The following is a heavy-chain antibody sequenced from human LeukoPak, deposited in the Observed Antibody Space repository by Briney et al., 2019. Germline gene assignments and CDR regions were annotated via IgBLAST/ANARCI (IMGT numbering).Heavy chain of an antibody. J-gene: IGHJ6*02. CDR2: ITSDGSST. CDR3: AKRAITMVRGVRYYYGMDV. CDR1: GFTFSSYW. D-gene: IGHD3-10*01. Sequence: GGSLRLSCAASGFTFSSYWMHWVRQAPGKGLVWVSRITSDGSSTSYADSVKGRFTISRDNAKNTLYLQMNSLRAEDTAVYYCAKRAITMVRGVRYYYGMDVWGQGTTVTVSS. V-gene: IGHV3-74*01.